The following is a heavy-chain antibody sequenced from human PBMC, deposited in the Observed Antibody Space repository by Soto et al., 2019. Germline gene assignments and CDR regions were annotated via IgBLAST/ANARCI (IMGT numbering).Heavy chain of an antibody. V-gene: IGHV4-30-2*01. CDR1: GGSISSGGYS. CDR2: IYHSGST. D-gene: IGHD3-22*01. Sequence: SETLSLTCAVSGGSISSGGYSWSWIRQPPGKGLEWIGYIYHSGSTYYNPSLKSRVTISVDRSKNQFSLKLSSVTAADTAVYYCARAGRYDSSGYFDYWGQGTLVTVSS. J-gene: IGHJ4*02. CDR3: ARAGRYDSSGYFDY.